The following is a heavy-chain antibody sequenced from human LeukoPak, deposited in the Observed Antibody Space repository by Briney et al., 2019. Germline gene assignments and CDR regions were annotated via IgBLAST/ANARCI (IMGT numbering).Heavy chain of an antibody. CDR2: ISSSSSYI. CDR3: ARDHYSSPSIVFDY. CDR1: GFTFSSYS. J-gene: IGHJ4*02. D-gene: IGHD6-6*01. Sequence: GGSLRLSCAASGFTFSSYSMNWVRQAPGKGLEWVSSISSSSSYIYYADSVKGRFTISRDNVKNSLYLQMNSLRVEDTALYYCARDHYSSPSIVFDYWGQGTLVTVSS. V-gene: IGHV3-21*01.